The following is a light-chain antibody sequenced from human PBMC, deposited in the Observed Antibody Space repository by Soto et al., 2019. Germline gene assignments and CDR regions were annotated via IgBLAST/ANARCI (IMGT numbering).Light chain of an antibody. J-gene: IGKJ4*01. CDR2: DAS. CDR3: QQRSNWPPVT. V-gene: IGKV3-11*01. CDR1: QSVGYH. Sequence: IVLTQSPATLSLSPGERATLSCRASQSVGYHLAWYQQKPGQAPRLLIYDASNRATGIPARFSGSGSGTDSTLAISSLEPEDFAVYYCQQRSNWPPVTFGGGTKVDIK.